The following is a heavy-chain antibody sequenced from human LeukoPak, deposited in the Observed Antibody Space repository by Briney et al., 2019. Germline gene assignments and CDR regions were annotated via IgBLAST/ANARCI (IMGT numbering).Heavy chain of an antibody. CDR1: GYTFTGYY. CDR2: INPNSGGT. D-gene: IGHD6-19*01. V-gene: IGHV1-2*06. J-gene: IGHJ5*02. Sequence: ASVKVSCKASGYTFTGYYMHWVRQAPGQGLEWMGRINPNSGGTNYAQKFQGRLTMTRDPSISTAYMELSRLRSDDTAVYYCARDQRWLVLGWFDPWGQGTLVTVSS. CDR3: ARDQRWLVLGWFDP.